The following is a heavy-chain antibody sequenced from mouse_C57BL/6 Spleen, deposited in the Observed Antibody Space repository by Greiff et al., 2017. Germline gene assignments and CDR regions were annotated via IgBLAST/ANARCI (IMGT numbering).Heavy chain of an antibody. CDR3: ARSYYGHHYYAMDY. J-gene: IGHJ4*01. Sequence: QVQLKESGPGLVAPSQSLSITCTVSGFSLTSSGVHWVRQPPGKGLEWLVVIWSDGSTTYNSALKSRLSIRKDNSKSQLFLKMNSLQTDDTAMYYCARSYYGHHYYAMDYWGQGTSVTVSS. CDR1: GFSLTSSG. D-gene: IGHD1-2*01. V-gene: IGHV2-6*03. CDR2: IWSDGST.